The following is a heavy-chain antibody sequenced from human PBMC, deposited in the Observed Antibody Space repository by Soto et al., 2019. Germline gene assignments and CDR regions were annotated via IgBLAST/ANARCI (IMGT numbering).Heavy chain of an antibody. V-gene: IGHV1-69*13. CDR2: IIPIFGTA. J-gene: IGHJ6*02. D-gene: IGHD1-7*01. CDR1: GGTFSSYA. CDR3: ARETGTTDYYYYGMDV. Sequence: SVKVSCKASGGTFSSYAISWVRQAPGQGLEWMGGIIPIFGTANYAQKFQGRVTITADESTSTAYMELSSLRSEDTAVYYCARETGTTDYYYYGMDVWGQGTTVTVSS.